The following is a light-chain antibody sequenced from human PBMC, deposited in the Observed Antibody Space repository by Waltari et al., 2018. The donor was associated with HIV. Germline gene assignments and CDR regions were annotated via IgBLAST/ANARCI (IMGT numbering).Light chain of an antibody. V-gene: IGLV2-8*01. Sequence: QSALTQPPSASGSPGQSVTISCTGTSSDVGRSAYVSWYQQHPGNAPKLLIYEVNKRPSGVPDRFSGAKSGNTASLTVSGLQAEDEAEYYCTSYAGINPVAFGGGTNLTVL. J-gene: IGLJ2*01. CDR2: EVN. CDR1: SSDVGRSAY. CDR3: TSYAGINPVA.